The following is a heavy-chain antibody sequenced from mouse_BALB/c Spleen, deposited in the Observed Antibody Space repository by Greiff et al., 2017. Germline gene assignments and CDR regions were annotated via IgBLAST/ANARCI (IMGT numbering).Heavy chain of an antibody. CDR2: IYPGDGDT. D-gene: IGHD3-2*01. J-gene: IGHJ3*01. CDR3: ARGGEDSSGYGFAY. Sequence: QVQLQQSGPELVKPGASVKISCKASGYAFSSSWMNWVKQRPGQGIEWIGRIYPGDGDTNYNGKFKGKATLTADKSSSTAYMQLSSLTSVDSAVYFCARGGEDSSGYGFAYWGQGTLVTVSA. CDR1: GYAFSSSW. V-gene: IGHV1-82*01.